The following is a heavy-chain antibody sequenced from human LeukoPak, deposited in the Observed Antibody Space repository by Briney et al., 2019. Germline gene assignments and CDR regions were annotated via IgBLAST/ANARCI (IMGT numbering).Heavy chain of an antibody. Sequence: ASVTVSCKASGYTFTSYYMHWVRQAPGQGLEWIGIINPSGGSTSYAQKFQGRVTMTRDMSTSTVYMELSSLRSEDTAVYYCAGDPGQGTTVVTPYNWFDPWGQGTLVTVSS. D-gene: IGHD4-23*01. CDR1: GYTFTSYY. V-gene: IGHV1-46*01. J-gene: IGHJ5*02. CDR3: AGDPGQGTTVVTPYNWFDP. CDR2: INPSGGST.